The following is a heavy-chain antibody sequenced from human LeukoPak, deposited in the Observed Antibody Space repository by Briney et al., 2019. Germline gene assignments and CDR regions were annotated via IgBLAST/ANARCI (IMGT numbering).Heavy chain of an antibody. V-gene: IGHV3-23*01. J-gene: IGHJ4*02. CDR3: AKDAPGNVVVPAALFDY. D-gene: IGHD2-2*01. Sequence: SCSGGSTYYSVSVKGRFTISIENSKNTLYLQKNSLRAEDTAVYYCAKDAPGNVVVPAALFDYWGQGTLVTVSS. CDR2: SCSGGST.